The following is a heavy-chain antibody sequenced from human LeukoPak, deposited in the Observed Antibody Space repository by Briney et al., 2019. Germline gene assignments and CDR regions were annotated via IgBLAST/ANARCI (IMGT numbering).Heavy chain of an antibody. CDR2: IYYSGST. CDR3: ARARGIVVVVAEDCYFDY. J-gene: IGHJ4*02. CDR1: GGSISSYY. D-gene: IGHD2-15*01. V-gene: IGHV4-59*12. Sequence: SETLSLTCTVSGGSISSYYWSWIRQPPGKGLEWIGYIYYSGSTNYNPSLKSRVTISVDTSKNQFSLKLSSVTAADTAVYYCARARGIVVVVAEDCYFDYWGQGTLVAVSS.